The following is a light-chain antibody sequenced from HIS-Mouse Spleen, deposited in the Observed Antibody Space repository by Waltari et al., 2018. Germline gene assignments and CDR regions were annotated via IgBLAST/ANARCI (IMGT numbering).Light chain of an antibody. V-gene: IGKV1-5*03. CDR2: KGA. CDR3: QQYNSYSRT. J-gene: IGKJ1*01. Sequence: DIQMTQSPSTLSASVGDRVTITCRASQGISSWLAWYQPKPGKAPKLLIYKGASLESGVPSRFSGSGAGTEFTLTISSVQPDDFAAYYCQQYNSYSRTFGQGTKVEIK. CDR1: QGISSW.